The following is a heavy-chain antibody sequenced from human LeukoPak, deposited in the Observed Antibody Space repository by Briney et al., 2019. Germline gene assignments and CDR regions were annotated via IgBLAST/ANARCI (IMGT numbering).Heavy chain of an antibody. V-gene: IGHV3-64D*09. D-gene: IGHD6-13*01. CDR1: GFTFSGYA. J-gene: IGHJ4*02. Sequence: GGSLRLSCSASGFTFSGYAMHWVRQAPGKGLQYVSAIISNGDSTYYSDSVKGRFTISRDNSKNTLYLQMSSLRVDDTAIYYCVKSSSTWYIFDSWGQGTLVTVAS. CDR3: VKSSSTWYIFDS. CDR2: IISNGDST.